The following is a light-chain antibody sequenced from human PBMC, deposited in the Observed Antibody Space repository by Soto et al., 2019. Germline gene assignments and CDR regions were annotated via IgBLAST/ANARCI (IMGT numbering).Light chain of an antibody. Sequence: DIQMTQSPSTLSASVGDRVTITCRASQSISSWLAWYQQKPGKAPTVLIYKASTLETGVPSRFSGSGSGTEYTLTISSLQPVDFASYYCQQYAYYPATFGQGTKVEVQ. J-gene: IGKJ1*01. CDR1: QSISSW. CDR3: QQYAYYPAT. V-gene: IGKV1-5*03. CDR2: KAS.